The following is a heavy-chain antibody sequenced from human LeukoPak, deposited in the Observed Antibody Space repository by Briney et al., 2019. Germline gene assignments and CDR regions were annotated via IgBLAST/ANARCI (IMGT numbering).Heavy chain of an antibody. CDR2: MTSSRYI. CDR3: TRDQFFDYDNDDAFDV. V-gene: IGHV3-21*04. Sequence: GGSLRPSCAASGFSLKTYNMNWVRQAPGKGLEWVSSMTSSRYIYYADSVKGRFTISRDDANNLVFLQMHSLRAEDTAIYYCTRDQFFDYDNDDAFDVWGQGTKVIVSS. D-gene: IGHD3-22*01. J-gene: IGHJ3*01. CDR1: GFSLKTYN.